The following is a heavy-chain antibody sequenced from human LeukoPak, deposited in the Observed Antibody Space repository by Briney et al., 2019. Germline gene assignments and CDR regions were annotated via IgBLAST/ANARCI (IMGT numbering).Heavy chain of an antibody. CDR1: GFTFSSYA. V-gene: IGHV3-23*01. Sequence: PGGSLRLSCAASGFTFSSYAMSWVRQAPGKGLEWVSAISGSGGSTYYADSVKGRFTISRDNSKNTLYLQMNSLRAEDTAVYYCAKDPVVPAAPASNWFDPWGQGTLVTVSS. CDR3: AKDPVVPAAPASNWFDP. CDR2: ISGSGGST. D-gene: IGHD2-2*01. J-gene: IGHJ5*02.